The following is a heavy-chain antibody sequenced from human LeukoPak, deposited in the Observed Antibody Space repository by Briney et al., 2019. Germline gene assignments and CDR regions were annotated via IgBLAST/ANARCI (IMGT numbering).Heavy chain of an antibody. D-gene: IGHD5-12*01. CDR3: TRDSSGYDRLYDY. J-gene: IGHJ4*02. CDR2: ISTSGST. CDR1: GGSINSGTYY. Sequence: SETLSLTCTVSGGSINSGTYYWSWIRQPAGKGLEWIGRISTSGSTNYNPSLKSRVTMSVDTSKNQFSLMLSSVTAADTAVYYCTRDSSGYDRLYDYWGQGTLVTVSS. V-gene: IGHV4-61*02.